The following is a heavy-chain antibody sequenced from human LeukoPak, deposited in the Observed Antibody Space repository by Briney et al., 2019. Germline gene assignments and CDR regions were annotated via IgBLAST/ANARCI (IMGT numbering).Heavy chain of an antibody. J-gene: IGHJ4*02. Sequence: GGSLRLSCAASGFTFSSYWMHWVRRAPGKGLEWVANIKQDGREKYYVDSVKGRFTISRDNAKNSLYLQMNSLRAEDTAVYYCTRVGSGVAADDYWGQGTLVTVSS. D-gene: IGHD2-2*01. CDR2: IKQDGREK. CDR3: TRVGSGVAADDY. CDR1: GFTFSSYW. V-gene: IGHV3-7*05.